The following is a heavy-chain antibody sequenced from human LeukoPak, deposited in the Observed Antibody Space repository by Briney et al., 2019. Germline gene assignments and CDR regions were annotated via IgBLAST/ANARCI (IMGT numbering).Heavy chain of an antibody. CDR2: IYYSGST. CDR3: ARVGIVVVTAIYWYFDL. Sequence: SETLSLTCTVSGGSISSSSYYWGWIRLPPGKGLEWIGSIYYSGSTYYNPSLKSRVTISVDTSKNQFSLKLSSVTAADTAVYYCARVGIVVVTAIYWYFDLWGRGTLVTVSS. V-gene: IGHV4-39*07. CDR1: GGSISSSSYY. D-gene: IGHD2-21*02. J-gene: IGHJ2*01.